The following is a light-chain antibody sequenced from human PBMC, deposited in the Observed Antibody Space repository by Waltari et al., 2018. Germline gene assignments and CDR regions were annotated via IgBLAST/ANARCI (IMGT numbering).Light chain of an antibody. CDR3: QQYSNWPQYS. Sequence: EIVLTQSPATLSLSPGERATLSCRASKSVSSSLAWYQQKPGQAPRLLIYGASSRATGIPDRFSGSGSGTDFTLTISSLEPEDFAVYYCQQYSNWPQYSFGQGTKVEIK. CDR1: KSVSSS. V-gene: IGKV3-15*01. CDR2: GAS. J-gene: IGKJ2*03.